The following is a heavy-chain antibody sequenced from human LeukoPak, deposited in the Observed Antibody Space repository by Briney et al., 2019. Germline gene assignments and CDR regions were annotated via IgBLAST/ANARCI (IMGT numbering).Heavy chain of an antibody. J-gene: IGHJ6*03. V-gene: IGHV4-34*01. D-gene: IGHD2-15*01. CDR1: GGSFSGYY. Sequence: SETLSLTCAVYGGSFSGYYWSWIRQPPGKGLEWIGEINHSGSTNYNPSLKSRVTISVDTSKNQFSLKLSSVTAADTAVYYCARGLPCSGGSCYSYYYYMDVWGKGTTVTVSS. CDR2: INHSGST. CDR3: ARGLPCSGGSCYSYYYYMDV.